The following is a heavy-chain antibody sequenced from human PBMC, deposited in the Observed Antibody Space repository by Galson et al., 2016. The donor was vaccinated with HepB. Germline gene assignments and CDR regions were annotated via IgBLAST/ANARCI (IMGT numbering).Heavy chain of an antibody. CDR2: ISGSGDTT. CDR3: AEKNDFWSASMTSHLDY. V-gene: IGHV3-23*01. J-gene: IGHJ4*02. CDR1: GFRFSNYA. D-gene: IGHD3-3*01. Sequence: SLRLSCAASGFRFSNYAMSWVRQAPGKGLQWVSVISGSGDTTYYADAVKGRFTISRDKSRNTLYLQVNSLRVQDTAVYYCAEKNDFWSASMTSHLDYWGQGALVTVTS.